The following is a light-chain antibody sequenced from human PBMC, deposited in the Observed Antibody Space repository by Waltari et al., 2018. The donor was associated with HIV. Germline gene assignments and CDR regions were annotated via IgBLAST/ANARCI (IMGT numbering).Light chain of an antibody. CDR3: FSYAGLTKRV. Sequence: QSALTQPPSASGSPGQSVTISCTGTSSDVGGYNYVSWYQQHPGKAPKLMIYRDDKRPSGVPDRFSGSKSGDTASLTVSGLQAEDEADYFCFSYAGLTKRVFGGGTKLTVL. CDR2: RDD. V-gene: IGLV2-8*01. CDR1: SSDVGGYNY. J-gene: IGLJ3*02.